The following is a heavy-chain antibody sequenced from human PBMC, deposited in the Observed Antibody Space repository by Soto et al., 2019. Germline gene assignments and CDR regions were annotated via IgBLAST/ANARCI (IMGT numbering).Heavy chain of an antibody. CDR2: IIPIFGTT. D-gene: IGHD3-22*01. V-gene: IGHV1-69*13. Sequence: SVKVSCKASGGTFSSYAISWVRQAPGQGLEWMGGIIPIFGTTNYAQEFQGRVTITADESTSTAYMELSSLRSEDTAVYYCARCGSSGYFFNSFDPCGQGTLVTVSS. CDR1: GGTFSSYA. CDR3: ARCGSSGYFFNSFDP. J-gene: IGHJ5*02.